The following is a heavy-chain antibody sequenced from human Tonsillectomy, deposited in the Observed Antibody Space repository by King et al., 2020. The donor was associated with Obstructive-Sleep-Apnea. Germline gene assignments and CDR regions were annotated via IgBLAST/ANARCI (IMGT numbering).Heavy chain of an antibody. J-gene: IGHJ5*02. CDR3: AREGGETGERWFDL. Sequence: QLQESGPGLVKPSETLSLTCTVSGCSITSGSFYWGWIRQPPGKGLEWISSVHHKGRTYYGPSLNNRDTISMRRSENQFSLKLSSVTAADTAVYYCAREGGETGERWFDLWGQGTLVTVSA. CDR1: GCSITSGSFY. CDR2: VHHKGRT. V-gene: IGHV4-39*07. D-gene: IGHD3-10*01.